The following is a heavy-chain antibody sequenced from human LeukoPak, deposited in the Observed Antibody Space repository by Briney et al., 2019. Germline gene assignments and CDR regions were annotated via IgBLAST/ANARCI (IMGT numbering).Heavy chain of an antibody. CDR1: GYTFTGYY. Sequence: ASVKVSCKASGYTFTGYYMHWVRQAPGQGLEWMGWINPNNGGTNYAQKFQGRVTMTRDTSISTAYMELSRLTSHDTAVYYCARDRDYYGSGSLAHDYWGQGTLVTVSS. D-gene: IGHD3-10*01. CDR3: ARDRDYYGSGSLAHDY. CDR2: INPNNGGT. J-gene: IGHJ4*02. V-gene: IGHV1-2*02.